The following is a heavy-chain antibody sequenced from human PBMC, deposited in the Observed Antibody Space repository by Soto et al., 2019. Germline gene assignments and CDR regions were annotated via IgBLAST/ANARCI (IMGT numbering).Heavy chain of an antibody. CDR2: IYSGGST. V-gene: IGHV3-53*01. J-gene: IGHJ4*02. CDR3: ARESAVAAGFDF. CDR1: GFTVSSNY. D-gene: IGHD6-13*01. Sequence: SGFTVSSNYMSWVRQAPGKGLEWVSIIYSGGSTYDADSVKGRFTISRDNSKNTLYLQMNSLRAEDTAVYYCARESAVAAGFDFWGQGTLVTVSS.